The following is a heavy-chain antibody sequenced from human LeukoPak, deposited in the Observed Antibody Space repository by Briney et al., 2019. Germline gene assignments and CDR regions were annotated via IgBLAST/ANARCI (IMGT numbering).Heavy chain of an antibody. Sequence: ASVKVSCKASGYIFTSYFMHWVRQAPGQGLEWMGLINPSGGSTRYAQKFQGRVTMTRDMSTSTVYMELSSLRSEDTAVYYCARDFFYSSSSGWFYYWGQGTLVTVSS. CDR3: ARDFFYSSSSGWFYY. V-gene: IGHV1-46*01. CDR2: INPSGGST. D-gene: IGHD6-19*01. CDR1: GYIFTSYF. J-gene: IGHJ4*02.